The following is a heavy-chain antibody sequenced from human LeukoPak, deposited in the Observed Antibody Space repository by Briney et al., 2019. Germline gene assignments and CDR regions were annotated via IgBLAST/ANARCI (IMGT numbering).Heavy chain of an antibody. CDR1: GGSFSNYA. Sequence: SVKVTCKASGGSFSNYAISWVRQAPGQGLEWMGGIIPILGSATYAQHFQGRVTITMDESTTTAYMELSSLRPGDTAVFYCARGERAIPTYYWGQGTLVTVSS. V-gene: IGHV1-69*05. CDR2: IIPILGSA. J-gene: IGHJ4*02. CDR3: ARGERAIPTYY. D-gene: IGHD3-10*01.